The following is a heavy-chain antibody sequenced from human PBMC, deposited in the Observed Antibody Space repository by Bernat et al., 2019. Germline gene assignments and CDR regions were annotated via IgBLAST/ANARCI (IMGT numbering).Heavy chain of an antibody. CDR3: ARDQDGMDV. CDR1: GFTFSIYA. V-gene: IGHV3-23*01. CDR2: IGGRGGST. J-gene: IGHJ6*02. Sequence: EVQLLESGGGLVQPGGSLRLSCAASGFTFSIYAMTWVRQAPGKGLEWVSGIGGRGGSTYYADSMKGRFTISRDNSKNTLYLQMNSLRAEDTAVYYCARDQDGMDVWGQGTTVTVSS.